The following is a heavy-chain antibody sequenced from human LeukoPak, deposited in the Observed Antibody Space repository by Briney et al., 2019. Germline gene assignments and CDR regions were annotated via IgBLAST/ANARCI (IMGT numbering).Heavy chain of an antibody. D-gene: IGHD2-2*01. Sequence: ASVKVSCKASGGTFSSYDMSWVRQAPGQGLEWMGGIMPISGTANYAQKFQGRVTITADKPTNTAYMEVSSLRSEDTAVYYCASGRTDIVVVPATLRNYYFDYWGQGTLVTVSS. J-gene: IGHJ4*02. CDR1: GGTFSSYD. CDR2: IMPISGTA. CDR3: ASGRTDIVVVPATLRNYYFDY. V-gene: IGHV1-69*06.